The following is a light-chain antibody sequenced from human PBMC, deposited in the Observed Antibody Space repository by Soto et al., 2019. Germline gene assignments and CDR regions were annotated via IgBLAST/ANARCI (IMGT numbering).Light chain of an antibody. V-gene: IGLV1-40*01. Sequence: QSVLTQPPSVSGAPGQRVPISCTGSSSNLGAGYDVPWYQQLPGTAPKLLIYGNSNRPSGVPDRFSGSKSGTSASLALTGLQAEDEADYYCQSYDSSLSGWVFGGGTKLTVL. J-gene: IGLJ3*02. CDR3: QSYDSSLSGWV. CDR2: GNS. CDR1: SSNLGAGYD.